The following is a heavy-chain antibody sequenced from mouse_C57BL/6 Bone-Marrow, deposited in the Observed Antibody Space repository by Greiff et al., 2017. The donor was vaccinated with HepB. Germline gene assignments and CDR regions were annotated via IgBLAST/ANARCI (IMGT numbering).Heavy chain of an antibody. D-gene: IGHD1-1*01. Sequence: VQLKQSGGGLVQPGGSMKLSCVASGFTFSNYWMNWVRQSPEKGLEWVAQIRLKSDNYATHYAESVKGRFTISRDDSKSSVYLQMNNLRAEDTGIYYCTVITTVRYYAMDYWGQGTSVTVSS. CDR3: TVITTVRYYAMDY. CDR2: IRLKSDNYAT. V-gene: IGHV6-3*01. J-gene: IGHJ4*01. CDR1: GFTFSNYW.